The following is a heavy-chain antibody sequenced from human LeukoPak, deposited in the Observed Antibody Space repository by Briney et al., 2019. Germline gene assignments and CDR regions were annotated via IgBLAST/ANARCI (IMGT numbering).Heavy chain of an antibody. CDR2: IYTSGST. V-gene: IGHV4-61*02. CDR1: GGSISSSSYY. D-gene: IGHD5-12*01. CDR3: ARDIVDIVATLPGYYYYYYMDV. J-gene: IGHJ6*03. Sequence: SETLSLTCTVSGGSISSSSYYWGWIRQPAGKGLEWIGRIYTSGSTNYNPSLKSRVTISVDTSKNQFSLKLSSVTAADTAVYYCARDIVDIVATLPGYYYYYYMDVWGKGTTVTVSS.